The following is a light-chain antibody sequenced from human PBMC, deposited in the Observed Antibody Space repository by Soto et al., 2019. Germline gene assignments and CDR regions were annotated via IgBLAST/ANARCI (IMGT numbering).Light chain of an antibody. CDR3: QQYNNWPET. CDR1: RIVTNN. V-gene: IGKV3-15*01. J-gene: IGKJ1*01. CDR2: GAS. Sequence: EIVLRQSPGTLSFFPGERSTLSCRASRIVTNNYLAWHQQKPGQAPRLLIYGASTRATGIPARFSGSGSGTEFTLTISSLQSEDFAVYYCQQYNNWPETFGQGTKVDI.